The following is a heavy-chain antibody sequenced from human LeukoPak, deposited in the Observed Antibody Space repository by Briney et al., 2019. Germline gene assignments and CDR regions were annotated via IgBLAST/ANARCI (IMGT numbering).Heavy chain of an antibody. CDR2: ISGSGGST. V-gene: IGHV3-23*01. J-gene: IGHJ4*02. D-gene: IGHD3-10*01. CDR3: AKDLQDYYASGSYYNVLGGAFDY. Sequence: GGSLRLSCAASGFTFSSYAMSWVRQAPGKGLEWVSGISGSGGSTYSPDSVKGRFTVSRDHSKNTLYLQMNSLRAEDTAVYYCAKDLQDYYASGSYYNVLGGAFDYWGPGTLVTVSS. CDR1: GFTFSSYA.